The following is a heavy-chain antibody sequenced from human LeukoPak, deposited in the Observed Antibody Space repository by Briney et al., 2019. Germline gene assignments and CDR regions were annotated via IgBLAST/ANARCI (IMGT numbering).Heavy chain of an antibody. D-gene: IGHD2-15*01. J-gene: IGHJ4*02. V-gene: IGHV3-21*01. CDR3: ARGPSGWEAATLYYFDY. CDR1: GLTFSSYS. Sequence: GGSLRLSCAASGLTFSSYSMNWVRQAPGKGLEWVSSTSSSSSYIYYADSVKGRFTISRDNAKNSLYLQMNSLRAEDTAVYYCARGPSGWEAATLYYFDYWGQGTLVTVSS. CDR2: TSSSSSYI.